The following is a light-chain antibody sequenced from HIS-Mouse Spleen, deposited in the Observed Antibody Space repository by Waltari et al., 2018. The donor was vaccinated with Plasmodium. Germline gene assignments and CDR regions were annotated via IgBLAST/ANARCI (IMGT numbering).Light chain of an antibody. CDR2: KGS. V-gene: IGLV3-25*03. Sequence: SYELTQPPSVSVSPGQTARITCSGDALPKQYAYWYQQKPGQAPLLVIYKGSERPSGIPERFSGSSSGTTVTLTISGVQAEDEADYYCQSADSSGTYVVFGGGTKLTVL. CDR1: ALPKQY. J-gene: IGLJ2*01. CDR3: QSADSSGTYVV.